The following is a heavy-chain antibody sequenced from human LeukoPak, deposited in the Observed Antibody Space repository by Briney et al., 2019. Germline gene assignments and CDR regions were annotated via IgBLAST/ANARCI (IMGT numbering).Heavy chain of an antibody. Sequence: GASVKVSCKASGGTFSSYAISWVRQAPGQGLEWMGGIIPIFGTANYAQKFQGRVTITADKSTSTAYMELSSLRSEDTAVYYCARKYYDSSGYYLGDAFDIWGQGTMVTVSS. J-gene: IGHJ3*02. CDR1: GGTFSSYA. D-gene: IGHD3-22*01. V-gene: IGHV1-69*06. CDR3: ARKYYDSSGYYLGDAFDI. CDR2: IIPIFGTA.